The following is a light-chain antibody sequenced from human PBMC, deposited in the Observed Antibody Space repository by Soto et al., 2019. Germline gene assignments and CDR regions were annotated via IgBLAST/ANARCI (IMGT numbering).Light chain of an antibody. CDR1: SSEVGGYNY. Sequence: QSALTQPPSASGSPGQSVTISCTGTSSEVGGYNYVSWYQQHPGKAPKLMIYEVSKRPSGVPDRFSGSKSGNTASLAVSGLQAENEADYYCSSYAGSNNRVFGGGSKVPVL. J-gene: IGLJ2*01. CDR3: SSYAGSNNRV. V-gene: IGLV2-8*01. CDR2: EVS.